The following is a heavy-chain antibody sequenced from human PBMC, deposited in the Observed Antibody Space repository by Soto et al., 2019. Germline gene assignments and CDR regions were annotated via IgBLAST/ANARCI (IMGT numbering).Heavy chain of an antibody. CDR3: ARDHEMATTVGAFDI. V-gene: IGHV1-46*01. CDR1: GYTFTSYY. Sequence: GASVKVSCKASGYTFTSYYMHWVRQAPGQGLEWMGIINPSGGSTSYAQKFQGRVTMTRDTSTSTVYMELSSLRSEDTAVYYCARDHEMATTVGAFDIWGQGTMVTVS. J-gene: IGHJ3*02. D-gene: IGHD5-12*01. CDR2: INPSGGST.